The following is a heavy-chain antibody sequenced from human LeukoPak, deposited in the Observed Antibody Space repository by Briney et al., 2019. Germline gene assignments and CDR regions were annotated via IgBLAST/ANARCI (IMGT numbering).Heavy chain of an antibody. CDR2: ISHSGRT. J-gene: IGHJ5*02. V-gene: IGHV4-34*01. CDR1: GGSIRSYY. D-gene: IGHD6-19*01. Sequence: SETLSLTCTVSGGSIRSYYWSWIRQPPGKGLEWIGEISHSGRTTYNSALKSRVSISVDTSKNQFSLKVRSVTAADTAVYWCARGPHDYSSGWYTWGQGTLVTVSS. CDR3: ARGPHDYSSGWYT.